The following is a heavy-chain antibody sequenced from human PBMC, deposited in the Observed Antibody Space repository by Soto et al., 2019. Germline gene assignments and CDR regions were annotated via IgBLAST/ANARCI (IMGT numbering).Heavy chain of an antibody. CDR3: AKEPAMADY. D-gene: IGHD5-18*01. V-gene: IGHV3-30*18. CDR1: GFTFSSYG. Sequence: QVQLVESGGGVVQPGRSLRLSCAASGFTFSSYGMHWVRQAPGKGLEWVAVISYDGSNKYYADSVKGRFTISRDNSKNTLYLQMNSLRAEDTAVYYCAKEPAMADYWGQGTLVTVSS. CDR2: ISYDGSNK. J-gene: IGHJ4*02.